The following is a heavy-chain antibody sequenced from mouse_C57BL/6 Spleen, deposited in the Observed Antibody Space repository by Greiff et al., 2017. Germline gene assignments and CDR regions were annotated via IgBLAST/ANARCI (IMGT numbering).Heavy chain of an antibody. J-gene: IGHJ3*01. CDR2: IYPGDGDT. CDR3: ARRDYYGSSSFAY. Sequence: QVHVKQSGAELVKPGASVKISCKASGYAFSSYWMNWVKQRPGKGLEWIGQIYPGDGDTNYNGKFKGKATLTADKSSSTAYMQLSSLTSEDSAVYFCARRDYYGSSSFAYGGQGTLVTVSA. V-gene: IGHV1-80*01. D-gene: IGHD1-1*01. CDR1: GYAFSSYW.